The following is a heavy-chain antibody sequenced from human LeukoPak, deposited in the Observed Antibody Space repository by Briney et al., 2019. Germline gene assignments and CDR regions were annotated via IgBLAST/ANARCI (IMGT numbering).Heavy chain of an antibody. CDR2: IYYSGST. CDR1: GGSISSSSYH. Sequence: SETLSLTCTVSGGSISSSSYHWGWIRQPPGKGLEWIVSIYYSGSTYYNPSLKSRVTISVDTSKNQFSLKLSSVTAADTAVYYCARHHKVGSSWIVYYFDYWGQGTLVTVSS. V-gene: IGHV4-39*01. CDR3: ARHHKVGSSWIVYYFDY. J-gene: IGHJ4*02. D-gene: IGHD6-13*01.